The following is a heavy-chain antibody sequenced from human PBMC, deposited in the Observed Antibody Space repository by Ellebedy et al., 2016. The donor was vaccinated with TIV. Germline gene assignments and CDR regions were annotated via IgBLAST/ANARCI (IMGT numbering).Heavy chain of an antibody. D-gene: IGHD4-23*01. V-gene: IGHV5-10-1*01. CDR2: IDPSDSYT. Sequence: GESLKISCKASGYSFTSYWITWVRQMPGKGLEWMGRIDPSDSYTNYSPSFQGHVTLSADKSISTAYLQWSSLKASDTAMYYCARHGWGTVLTDAPDYWGQGTLVTVSS. J-gene: IGHJ4*02. CDR3: ARHGWGTVLTDAPDY. CDR1: GYSFTSYW.